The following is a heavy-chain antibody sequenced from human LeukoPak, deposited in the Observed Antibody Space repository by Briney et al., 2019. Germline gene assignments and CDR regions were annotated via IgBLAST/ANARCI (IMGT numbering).Heavy chain of an antibody. J-gene: IGHJ4*02. CDR2: ISGSGGST. CDR3: AKAPITIFRVVMMVYHDY. D-gene: IGHD3-3*01. V-gene: IGHV3-23*01. Sequence: GGSLRLSCAASGFTFSSYAMSWVRQAPGKGLEWVSAISGSGGSTYYADSVKGRFTISRDNSKNTLYLQMNSLRAEDTAVYYCAKAPITIFRVVMMVYHDYWGQGTLVTVSS. CDR1: GFTFSSYA.